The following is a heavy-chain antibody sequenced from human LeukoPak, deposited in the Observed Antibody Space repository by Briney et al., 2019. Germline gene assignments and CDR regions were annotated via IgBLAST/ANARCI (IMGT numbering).Heavy chain of an antibody. J-gene: IGHJ4*02. V-gene: IGHV3-7*01. Sequence: PGGSLRLSCVVSGFTFSSYWMPWVRQAPGKGLEWVANIKQDGSEKYYVDSVKGRFTMSRDNAKNSLYLHMNSLRAEDTAVYYCARVQWELRGVGSYFEYWGQGALVTVSS. CDR3: ARVQWELRGVGSYFEY. CDR2: IKQDGSEK. CDR1: GFTFSSYW. D-gene: IGHD1-26*01.